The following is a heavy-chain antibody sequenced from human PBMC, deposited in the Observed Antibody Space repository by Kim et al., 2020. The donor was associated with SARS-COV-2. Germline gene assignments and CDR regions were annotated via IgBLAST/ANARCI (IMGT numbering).Heavy chain of an antibody. J-gene: IGHJ4*02. CDR3: ATKWELHYYFDY. Sequence: IYAQKFQGRVTMTEDTSTDTAYMELSSLRSEDTAVYYCATKWELHYYFDYWGQGTLVTVSS. V-gene: IGHV1-24*01. D-gene: IGHD1-26*01.